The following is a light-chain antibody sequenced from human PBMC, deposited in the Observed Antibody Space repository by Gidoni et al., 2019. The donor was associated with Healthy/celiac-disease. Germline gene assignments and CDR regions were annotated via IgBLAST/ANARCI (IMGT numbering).Light chain of an antibody. V-gene: IGKV3-20*01. CDR3: QQYGSSPMYT. CDR2: GAS. J-gene: IGKJ2*01. CDR1: QSVSSSY. Sequence: EFVLPHSPCTRSLSPGARATLSCRTSQSVSSSYLAWYQQKPGQAPRILIYGASSRAPSMPDRFSGSGSGTDFTITISRLEPEEFAVYYCQQYGSSPMYTFGQGTKLEIK.